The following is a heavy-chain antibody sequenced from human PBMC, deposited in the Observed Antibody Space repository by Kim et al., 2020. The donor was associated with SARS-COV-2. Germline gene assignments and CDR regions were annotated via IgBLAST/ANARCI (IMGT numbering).Heavy chain of an antibody. V-gene: IGHV4-59*01. CDR2: THYRGHA. D-gene: IGHD3-16*01. Sequence: SETLSLTCTVSGGSFSSYYWTWVRQPPNKGLEWIGYTHYRGHAEFNPSLNSRVAILLDTSNNQFSLKLTSVTAADTAVYFCARYLGGEGAFDIWCPGT. CDR1: GGSFSSYY. J-gene: IGHJ3*02. CDR3: ARYLGGEGAFDI.